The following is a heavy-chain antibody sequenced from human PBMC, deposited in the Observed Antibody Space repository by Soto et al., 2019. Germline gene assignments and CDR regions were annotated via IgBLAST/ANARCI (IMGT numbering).Heavy chain of an antibody. CDR2: IWYDGSNK. V-gene: IGHV3-33*01. Sequence: VQLVESGGGVVQPGRSLRLSCAASGFTFSSYGMHWVRQAPGKGLEWVAVIWYDGSNKYYADSVKGRFTISRDNSKNTLYLQMNSLRAEDTAVYYCARDPGIAAAAYYYYYGMDVWGQGTTVTVSS. J-gene: IGHJ6*02. D-gene: IGHD6-13*01. CDR1: GFTFSSYG. CDR3: ARDPGIAAAAYYYYYGMDV.